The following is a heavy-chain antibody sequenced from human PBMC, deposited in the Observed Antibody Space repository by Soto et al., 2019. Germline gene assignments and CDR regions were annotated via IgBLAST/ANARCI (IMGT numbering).Heavy chain of an antibody. D-gene: IGHD2-8*01. CDR2: ISYDGSNK. Sequence: GGSLRLSCAASGFTFSRYWMSWVRQAPGKGLEWVAVISYDGSNKYYADSVKGRFTISRDNSKNTLYLQMNSLRAEDTAVYYCAKTGTRRVTNYWFDPWGQGTLVTVSS. CDR1: GFTFSRYW. J-gene: IGHJ5*02. CDR3: AKTGTRRVTNYWFDP. V-gene: IGHV3-30*18.